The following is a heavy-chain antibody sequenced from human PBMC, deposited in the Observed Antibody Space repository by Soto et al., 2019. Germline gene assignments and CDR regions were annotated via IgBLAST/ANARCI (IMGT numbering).Heavy chain of an antibody. J-gene: IGHJ4*02. CDR2: IQSGGTT. D-gene: IGHD1-7*01. V-gene: IGHV3-66*01. Sequence: GGSLRLSCAASGFTVSSKYMTWVRQAPGKGLEWVSLIQSGGTTYYADSVKGRFTISRDTSENTLHLQMDSLRVEDTAVYYCAKDWTSGYNWNYVPLFDYWGQGTLVTVSS. CDR1: GFTVSSKY. CDR3: AKDWTSGYNWNYVPLFDY.